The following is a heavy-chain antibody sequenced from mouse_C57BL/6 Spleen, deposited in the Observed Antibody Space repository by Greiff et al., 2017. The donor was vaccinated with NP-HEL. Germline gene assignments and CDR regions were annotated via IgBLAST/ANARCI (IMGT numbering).Heavy chain of an antibody. D-gene: IGHD1-1*01. V-gene: IGHV5-17*01. CDR3: ARGDYYGSSSSYWYVDV. J-gene: IGHJ1*03. CDR2: ISSGSSTI. CDR1: GFTFSDYG. Sequence: EVQLVESGGGLVKPGGSLKLSCVASGFTFSDYGMHWVRQAPEKGLEWVAYISSGSSTIYYADTVKGRFTISRDNAKNTLFLQMTSLRSEDTAMYYCARGDYYGSSSSYWYVDVWGTGTTVTVSS.